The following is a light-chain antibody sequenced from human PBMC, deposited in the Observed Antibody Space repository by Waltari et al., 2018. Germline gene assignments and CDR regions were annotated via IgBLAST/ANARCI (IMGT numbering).Light chain of an antibody. CDR1: SSNIGAGYD. CDR3: QSYDSSLSVNYV. V-gene: IGLV1-40*01. CDR2: GNS. J-gene: IGLJ1*01. Sequence: QSVLTQPPSVSGAPGQRVTISCTGSSSNIGAGYDFHWYQQLPGTAPKLLIYGNSNRPSGVPDRFSGSKSGTSASLAITGLQAEDEADYYCQSYDSSLSVNYVFGTGTKVTVL.